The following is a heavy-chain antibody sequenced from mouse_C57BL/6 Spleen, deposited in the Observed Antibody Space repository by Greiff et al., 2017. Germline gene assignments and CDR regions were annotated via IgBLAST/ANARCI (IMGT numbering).Heavy chain of an antibody. J-gene: IGHJ1*03. CDR1: GYTFTDYN. CDR3: ARRGSNYVWYFDV. Sequence: EVQRVESGPELVKPGASVKIPCKASGYTFTDYNMDWVKQSHGKSLEWIGDINPNNGGTIYNQKFKGKATLTVDKSSSTAYMELRSLTSEDTAVYYCARRGSNYVWYFDVWGTGTTVTVSS. CDR2: INPNNGGT. D-gene: IGHD2-5*01. V-gene: IGHV1-18*01.